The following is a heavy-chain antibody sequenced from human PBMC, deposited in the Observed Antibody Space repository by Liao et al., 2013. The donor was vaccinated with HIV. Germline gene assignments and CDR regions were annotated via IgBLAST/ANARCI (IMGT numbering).Heavy chain of an antibody. V-gene: IGHV4-59*01. D-gene: IGHD3-22*01. Sequence: QVRLQESGPGLVKPSETLSLTCTVSGGSISTYYWSWIRQPAGKGLEWIGYINDSGSTNYNPSLKSRVTISVDTSKNQFSLKLSSGTAADTAVYYCARLTYNYDSSGFSFWYFDLWGRGTWSLSPQ. J-gene: IGHJ2*01. CDR1: GGSISTYY. CDR2: INDSGST. CDR3: ARLTYNYDSSGFSFWYFDL.